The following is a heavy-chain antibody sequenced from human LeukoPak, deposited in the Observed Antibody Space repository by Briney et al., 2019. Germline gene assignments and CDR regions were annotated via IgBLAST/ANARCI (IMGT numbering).Heavy chain of an antibody. J-gene: IGHJ4*02. V-gene: IGHV3-74*01. CDR1: GFTFSSYW. CDR3: ARGNPLVDY. CDR2: INIDGSIS. Sequence: PGGSLRLSCAASGFTFSSYWMHWVRQAPGKGLVWVSHINIDGSISRYADSVKGRFTISRDNAKNTLYLQMNSLRAEDTAVYFCARGNPLVDYWGQGTLVTVSS. D-gene: IGHD4-4*01.